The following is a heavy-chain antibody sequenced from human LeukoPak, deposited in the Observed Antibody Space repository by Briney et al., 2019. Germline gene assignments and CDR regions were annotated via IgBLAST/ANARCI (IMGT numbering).Heavy chain of an antibody. CDR2: IWHDGTNK. J-gene: IGHJ4*02. Sequence: GGSLRLSCSASGFTFSNYAMNWVRQAPGKGLEWIAAIWHDGTNKNYRDSVKGRFTISRDNSKNTLSLQMNSLRADDTAVYYCASDDGPLDYWGRGTLVTVSA. D-gene: IGHD2-8*01. V-gene: IGHV3-33*08. CDR1: GFTFSNYA. CDR3: ASDDGPLDY.